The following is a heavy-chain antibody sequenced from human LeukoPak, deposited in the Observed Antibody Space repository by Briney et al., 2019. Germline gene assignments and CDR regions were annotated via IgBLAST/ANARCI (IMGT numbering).Heavy chain of an antibody. CDR2: IIPIFGTA. CDR3: ARAYCGGDCYPGPYYYYYGMDV. V-gene: IGHV1-69*06. Sequence: EASVKVSCKASGGTFSSYAISWVRQAPGQGLEWMGGIIPIFGTANYAQKFQGRVTITADKSTSTAYMELSSLRSEDTAVYYCARAYCGGDCYPGPYYYYYGMDVWGQGTTVTVSS. J-gene: IGHJ6*02. D-gene: IGHD2-21*02. CDR1: GGTFSSYA.